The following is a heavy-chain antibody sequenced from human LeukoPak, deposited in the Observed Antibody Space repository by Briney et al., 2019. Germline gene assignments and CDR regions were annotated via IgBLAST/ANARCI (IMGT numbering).Heavy chain of an antibody. CDR1: GFTFSSYG. D-gene: IGHD3-10*01. J-gene: IGHJ4*02. CDR3: ARDPLPYGSGSYELDY. CDR2: IWYDGSNK. V-gene: IGHV3-33*01. Sequence: GRSLRLSCAASGFTFSSYGMHWVRQAPGKGLEWVAVIWYDGSNKYYADSVKGRFTISRDNSKNTLYLQMNSLRAEDTAVYYCARDPLPYGSGSYELDYWGQGTLVTVSS.